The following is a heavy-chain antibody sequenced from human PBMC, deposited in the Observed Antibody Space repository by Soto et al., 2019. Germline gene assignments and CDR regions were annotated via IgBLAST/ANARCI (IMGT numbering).Heavy chain of an antibody. CDR1: GGSFSGYY. D-gene: IGHD2-2*01. CDR3: AKISHYQLLYWFDP. V-gene: IGHV4-34*01. J-gene: IGHJ5*02. CDR2: INHSGST. Sequence: SETLSLTCAVYGGSFSGYYWSWIRQPPGKGLEWIGEINHSGSTNYNPSIKSRVTISVDTSKNQFSLKLSSVTAADTAVYYCAKISHYQLLYWFDPWGQGTLVTVSS.